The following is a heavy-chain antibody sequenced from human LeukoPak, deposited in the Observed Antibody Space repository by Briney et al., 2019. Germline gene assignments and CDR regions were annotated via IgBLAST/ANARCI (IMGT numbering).Heavy chain of an antibody. D-gene: IGHD1-26*01. CDR3: AKDGGSYSSSFDY. Sequence: GGSLRLSCAASGFTFSSYEMNWVRQAPGKGLEWVSAISGSGGSTYYADSVKGRFTISRDNSKNTLYLQMNSLRAEDTAVYYCAKDGGSYSSSFDYWGQGTLVTVSS. J-gene: IGHJ4*02. CDR1: GFTFSSYE. V-gene: IGHV3-23*01. CDR2: ISGSGGST.